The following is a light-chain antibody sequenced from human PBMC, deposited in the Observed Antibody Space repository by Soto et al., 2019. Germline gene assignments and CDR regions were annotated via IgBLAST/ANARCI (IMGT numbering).Light chain of an antibody. J-gene: IGLJ2*01. CDR1: SSDVGGYNS. V-gene: IGLV2-14*03. CDR2: DVS. Sequence: QSALTQPASVSGSPGQSITISCTGTSSDVGGYNSVSWYQHHPGKAPKLMIYDVSDRPSGVSDRFSGSKSGNTASLTISGLQAEDEADYYRSSYTSSNTLLFGGGTKLTVL. CDR3: SSYTSSNTLL.